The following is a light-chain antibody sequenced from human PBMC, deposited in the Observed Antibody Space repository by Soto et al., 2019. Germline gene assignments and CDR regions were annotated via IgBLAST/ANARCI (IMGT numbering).Light chain of an antibody. J-gene: IGKJ1*01. CDR3: LQDYGDSWT. Sequence: QMTQSPSSLSASVGEKIIITCRASRDVGSDVSWYQQKPGQAPKLLIYAASNLYTGVPSRYSGSRSGTEFTLTISSLQPEDFASYYCLQDYGDSWTFGQGTKVEIE. CDR1: RDVGSD. V-gene: IGKV1-6*01. CDR2: AAS.